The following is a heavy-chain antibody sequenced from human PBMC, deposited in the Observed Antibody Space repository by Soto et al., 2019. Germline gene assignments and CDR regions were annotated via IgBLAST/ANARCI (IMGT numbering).Heavy chain of an antibody. D-gene: IGHD3-10*01. CDR3: ARLITMVRGARAIDY. CDR1: GGSISSSSYY. V-gene: IGHV4-39*01. CDR2: IYYSGST. Sequence: SETLSLTCTVSGGSISSSSYYWGWIRQPLGKGLEWIGSIYYSGSTYYNPSLKSRVTISVDTSKNQFSLKLSSVTAADTAVYYCARLITMVRGARAIDYWGQGTLVTVSS. J-gene: IGHJ4*02.